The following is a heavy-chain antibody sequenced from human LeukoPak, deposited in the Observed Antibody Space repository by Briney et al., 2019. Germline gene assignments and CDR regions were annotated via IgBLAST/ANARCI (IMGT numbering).Heavy chain of an antibody. D-gene: IGHD1-1*01. CDR1: GFTFSSYA. Sequence: GRSLRLSCAASGFTFSSYAMHWVRQAPGKGLEWVSSITDDGSTYYADSVKGRFTISRDIFKNMLYLQMYSLRTEDTATYYCAKDLERWSFDLWGRGTLVTVSS. V-gene: IGHV3-23*01. CDR3: AKDLERWSFDL. J-gene: IGHJ2*01. CDR2: ITDDGST.